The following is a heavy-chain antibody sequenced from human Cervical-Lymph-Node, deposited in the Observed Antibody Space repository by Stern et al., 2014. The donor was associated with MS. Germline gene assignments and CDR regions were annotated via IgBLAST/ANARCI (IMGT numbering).Heavy chain of an antibody. Sequence: QMQLVQSGAEVKKPGSSVKVSCMASGGSFSRNAISWGRQAPGQGLEWVGGSIPVLLTPNYAQKSHGSAIITANRSTSTVSMELTSLRSEDTAVYYCARTVSAWNGDLMGAAPSGYYYGMDVWGQGTTVTVSS. CDR2: SIPVLLTP. D-gene: IGHD1-1*01. J-gene: IGHJ6*02. CDR3: ARTVSAWNGDLMGAAPSGYYYGMDV. CDR1: GGSFSRNA. V-gene: IGHV1-69*06.